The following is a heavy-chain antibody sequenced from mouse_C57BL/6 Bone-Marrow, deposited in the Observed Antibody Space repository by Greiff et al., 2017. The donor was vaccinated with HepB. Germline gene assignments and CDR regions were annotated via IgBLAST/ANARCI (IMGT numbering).Heavy chain of an antibody. CDR3: TRGRGTKRYFDV. CDR1: GFTFSSYA. D-gene: IGHD3-3*01. J-gene: IGHJ1*03. CDR2: IRSGGDYI. Sequence: EVQVVESGEGLVKPGGSLKLSCAASGFTFSSYAMSWVRQTPEKRLEWVAYIRSGGDYIYYAGTVKGRFTLSRDNARKTLYLQMSSLKSEDTAMYYCTRGRGTKRYFDVWGTGTTVTVSS. V-gene: IGHV5-9-1*02.